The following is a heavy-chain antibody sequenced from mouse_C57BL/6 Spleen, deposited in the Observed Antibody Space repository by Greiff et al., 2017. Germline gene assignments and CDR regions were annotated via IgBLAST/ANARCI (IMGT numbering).Heavy chain of an antibody. V-gene: IGHV5-17*01. CDR3: AGGGDYDEFAY. D-gene: IGHD2-4*01. Sequence: EVNLVESGGGLVKPGGSLKLSCAASGFTFSDYGMHWVRQAPEQGLAWVAYISSGSSTIYYADTVKGRFTISRDNAKNTLFLQMTSLRSEDTAMYYCAGGGDYDEFAYWGQGTLVTVSA. J-gene: IGHJ3*01. CDR2: ISSGSSTI. CDR1: GFTFSDYG.